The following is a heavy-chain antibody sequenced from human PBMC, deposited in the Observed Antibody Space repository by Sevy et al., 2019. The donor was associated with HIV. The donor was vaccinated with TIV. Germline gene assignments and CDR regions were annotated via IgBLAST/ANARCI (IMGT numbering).Heavy chain of an antibody. J-gene: IGHJ4*02. CDR1: GFSFSWYW. D-gene: IGHD2-2*01. Sequence: GGSLRLSCAASGFSFSWYWMSWVRQTPEKGLEWVANINQDESEKNYVDSVRGRFTISRDNAKNSLFLQMNSLRAEDTAVYYCTRVSRGTDDDYWGQGTLVTVSS. CDR2: INQDESEK. V-gene: IGHV3-7*01. CDR3: TRVSRGTDDDY.